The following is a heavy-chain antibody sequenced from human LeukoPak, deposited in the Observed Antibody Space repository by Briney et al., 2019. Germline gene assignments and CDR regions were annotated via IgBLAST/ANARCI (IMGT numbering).Heavy chain of an antibody. J-gene: IGHJ4*02. Sequence: SETLSLTCAVSGGSISTYYWNWIRQPPGKGLEWIGYIYYSGSTNYNPSLKSRVTISVDTSKNQFSLNLTSVTAADTAVYYCARGGIRQTFDNWGQGTLVTVSS. CDR1: GGSISTYY. V-gene: IGHV4-59*01. D-gene: IGHD3-3*02. CDR3: ARGGIRQTFDN. CDR2: IYYSGST.